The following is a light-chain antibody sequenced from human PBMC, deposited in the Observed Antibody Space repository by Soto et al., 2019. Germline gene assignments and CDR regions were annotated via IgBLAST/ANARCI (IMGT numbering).Light chain of an antibody. J-gene: IGKJ1*01. V-gene: IGKV3-11*01. CDR2: DAS. CDR1: QSVSSY. Sequence: EIVLTQSPGTVSLSPGERATLSCRASQSVSSYLAWYQQKPGQAPRLLIYDASNRATGIPARFSGSGSGTDFTLTISSLEPEDFAVYYCQQHSNWPWTFGQGTKVDIK. CDR3: QQHSNWPWT.